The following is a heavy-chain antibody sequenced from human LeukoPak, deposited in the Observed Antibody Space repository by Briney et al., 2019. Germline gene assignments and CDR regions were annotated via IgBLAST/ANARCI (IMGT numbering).Heavy chain of an antibody. D-gene: IGHD6-13*01. J-gene: IGHJ4*02. CDR3: ARVKGSWYYFGY. V-gene: IGHV1-2*02. Sequence: ASVKVSCKASGYTFTGYYMHWVRQAPGQGLEWMGWINPNSGGTNYAQKFQGRVTMTRDTSISTAYMELSRLRSDDTAVYYCARVKGSWYYFGYWGQGTLVTVSS. CDR1: GYTFTGYY. CDR2: INPNSGGT.